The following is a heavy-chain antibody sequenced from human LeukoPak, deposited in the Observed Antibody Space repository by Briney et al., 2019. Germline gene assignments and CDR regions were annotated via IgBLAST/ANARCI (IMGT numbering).Heavy chain of an antibody. CDR2: VFYSGAA. J-gene: IGHJ6*03. CDR3: ARYGDYGTEGYFYMDV. D-gene: IGHD4-17*01. V-gene: IGHV4-31*03. Sequence: PSETLSLTCTVSGGSIGSRGYYWTWIRQHPVKGLEWLGYVFYSGAAYYNPALRSGVTISLDTSRNQFSLTLTSLSAADTAVYYCARYGDYGTEGYFYMDVWGKGTMVTVSS. CDR1: GGSIGSRGYY.